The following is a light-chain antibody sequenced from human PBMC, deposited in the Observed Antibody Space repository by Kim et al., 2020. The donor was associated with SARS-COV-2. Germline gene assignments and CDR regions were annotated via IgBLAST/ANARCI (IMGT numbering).Light chain of an antibody. V-gene: IGLV3-19*01. CDR2: DTD. J-gene: IGLJ2*01. Sequence: LGPPVRSPGQGATLRSHYASWYRQKPGQAPILVIYDTDNRPSGIPDRFSGSSSGHTASLTITGAQAEDEADYYCNSRDSSGYNVVFGGGTKVTVL. CDR1: TLRSHY. CDR3: NSRDSSGYNVV.